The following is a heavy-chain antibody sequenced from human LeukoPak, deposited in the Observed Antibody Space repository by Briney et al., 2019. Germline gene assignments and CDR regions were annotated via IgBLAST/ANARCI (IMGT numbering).Heavy chain of an antibody. CDR3: ARGVPFHPGDYYYYMDV. CDR2: IYYSGST. Sequence: SETLSLTCTVSGASISSSTYYWSWIRQPPGKGLEWIGYIYYSGSTNYNPSLKSRVTISVDTSKNQFSLKLSSVTAADTAVYYCARGVPFHPGDYYYYMDVWGKGTTVTISS. D-gene: IGHD2-21*01. V-gene: IGHV4-61*01. CDR1: GASISSSTYY. J-gene: IGHJ6*03.